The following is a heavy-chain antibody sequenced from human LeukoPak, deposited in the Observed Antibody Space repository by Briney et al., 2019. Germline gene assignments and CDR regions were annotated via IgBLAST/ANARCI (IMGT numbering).Heavy chain of an antibody. V-gene: IGHV4-59*01. D-gene: IGHD3-10*01. CDR3: ARAMKQFRDDAFDI. CDR2: IYYSGST. CDR1: GGSISSYY. Sequence: SETLSLTCTVSGGSISSYYWGWIRQPPGKGLEWIGYIYYSGSTNYNPSLKSRVTISVDTSKNQFSLKLSSVTAADTAVYYCARAMKQFRDDAFDIWGQGTMVTVSS. J-gene: IGHJ3*02.